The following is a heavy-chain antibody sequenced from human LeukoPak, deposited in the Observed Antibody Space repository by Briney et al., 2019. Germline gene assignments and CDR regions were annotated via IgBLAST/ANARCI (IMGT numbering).Heavy chain of an antibody. D-gene: IGHD3-10*01. CDR1: RHSFHSQW. CDR2: IYPDDSDT. V-gene: IGHV5-51*01. CDR3: ARRYYYGSGSYYDY. J-gene: IGHJ4*02. Sequence: GESLKISCKGPRHSFHSQWIGWVRQMPGKGLEWMGIIYPDDSDTRYSPSFQGQVTISADKSISTAYLQWSSLKASDTAMYYCARRYYYGSGSYYDYWGQGTLVTVSS.